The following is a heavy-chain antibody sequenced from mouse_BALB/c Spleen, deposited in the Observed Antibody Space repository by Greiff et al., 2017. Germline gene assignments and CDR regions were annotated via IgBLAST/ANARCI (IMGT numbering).Heavy chain of an antibody. CDR3: AIHYYGPFAY. D-gene: IGHD1-2*01. Sequence: EVKLMESGGGLVKPGGSLKLSCAASGFTFSSYAMSWVRQSPEKRLEWVAEISSGGSYTYYPDTVTGRFTISRDNAKNTLYLEMSSLRSEDTAMYYCAIHYYGPFAYWGQGTLVTVSA. V-gene: IGHV5-9-4*01. CDR2: ISSGGSYT. CDR1: GFTFSSYA. J-gene: IGHJ3*01.